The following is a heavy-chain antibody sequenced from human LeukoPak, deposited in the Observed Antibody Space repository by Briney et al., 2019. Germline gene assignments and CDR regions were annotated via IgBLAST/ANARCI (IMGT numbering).Heavy chain of an antibody. CDR3: ARDPATVRLGELSHWYFDL. CDR2: ISAYNGNT. Sequence: ALVKVSCKASGYTFTSYGISWVRQAPGQGLEWMGWISAYNGNTNYAQKLQGRVTMTTDTSTSTAYMELRSLRSDDTAVYYCARDPATVRLGELSHWYFDLWGRGTLVTVSS. D-gene: IGHD3-16*02. J-gene: IGHJ2*01. CDR1: GYTFTSYG. V-gene: IGHV1-18*04.